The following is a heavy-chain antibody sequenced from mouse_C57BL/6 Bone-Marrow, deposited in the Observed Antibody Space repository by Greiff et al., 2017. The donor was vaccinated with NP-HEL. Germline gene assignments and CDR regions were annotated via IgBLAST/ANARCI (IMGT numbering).Heavy chain of an antibody. CDR1: GFSLTSYG. J-gene: IGHJ4*01. Sequence: QVQLQQSGPGLVQPSQSLSITCTVSGFSLTSYGVHWVRQSPGKGLEWLGVIWSGGSTDYNAAFISRLSISKDNSKSQVFFKMYSLQADDTAIYYCARNSMVTSRVYYAMDYWGQGTSVTVSS. D-gene: IGHD2-2*01. V-gene: IGHV2-2*01. CDR2: IWSGGST. CDR3: ARNSMVTSRVYYAMDY.